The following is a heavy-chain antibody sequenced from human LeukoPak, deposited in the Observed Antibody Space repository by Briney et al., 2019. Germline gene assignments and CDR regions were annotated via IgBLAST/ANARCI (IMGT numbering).Heavy chain of an antibody. D-gene: IGHD6-19*01. J-gene: IGHJ4*02. Sequence: SETLSLTCTVSGGSISSSSYYWGWIRQPPGKGLEWIGSIYYSGSTYYNPSLKSRVTISVDTSKNQFSLKLNSVTAADTAVYYCARAPGQWLARSLDYWGQGTLVTVSS. CDR3: ARAPGQWLARSLDY. V-gene: IGHV4-39*07. CDR2: IYYSGST. CDR1: GGSISSSSYY.